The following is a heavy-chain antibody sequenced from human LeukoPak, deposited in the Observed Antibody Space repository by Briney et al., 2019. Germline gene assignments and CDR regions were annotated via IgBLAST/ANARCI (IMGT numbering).Heavy chain of an antibody. V-gene: IGHV4-30-2*01. CDR1: GGSISSGGYS. CDR3: ARGRGYDYYGMDV. D-gene: IGHD3-16*01. Sequence: SQTLSLTCAVSGGSISSGGYSWSWIRQPPGKGLEWIGYIYHSGSTYYNPSLKSRVTISVDRSKNQFSLKLSSVTAADTAVYYCARGRGYDYYGMDVWGQGTTVTVSS. J-gene: IGHJ6*02. CDR2: IYHSGST.